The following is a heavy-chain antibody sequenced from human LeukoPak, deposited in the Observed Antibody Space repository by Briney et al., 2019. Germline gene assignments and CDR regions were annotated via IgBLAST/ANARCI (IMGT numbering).Heavy chain of an antibody. J-gene: IGHJ4*02. V-gene: IGHV4-34*01. CDR3: ARGGRSGYYGY. CDR1: GGSFSGYY. Sequence: PSETLSLTCAVYGGSFSGYYWSWVRQPPGKGLEWIGEISHSGSTNYNPSLKSRVTISIDTSKNQFSLKLSSVTAADTAAYYCARGGRSGYYGYWGQGTLVTVSS. D-gene: IGHD3-22*01. CDR2: ISHSGST.